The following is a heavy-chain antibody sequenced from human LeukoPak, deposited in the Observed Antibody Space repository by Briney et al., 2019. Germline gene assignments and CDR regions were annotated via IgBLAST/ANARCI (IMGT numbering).Heavy chain of an antibody. J-gene: IGHJ3*02. V-gene: IGHV4-39*07. CDR3: ARGKTRYCSSTSCLWAFDI. Sequence: SETLSLTCTVSGGSISSSPYYWGWIRQPPGTGLEWIGSIYYSGSTYYNPSLKSRVTISVDMSKNQFSLKLSSVTAAGTAVYYCARGKTRYCSSTSCLWAFDIWGQGTMVTVSS. CDR1: GGSISSSPYY. CDR2: IYYSGST. D-gene: IGHD2-2*01.